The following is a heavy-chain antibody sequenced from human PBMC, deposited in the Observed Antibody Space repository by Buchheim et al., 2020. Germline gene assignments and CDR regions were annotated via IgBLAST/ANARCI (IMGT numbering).Heavy chain of an antibody. Sequence: QVQLVQSGAEVKKPGSSVKVSCKASGGTFSSYAISWVRQAPGQGLEWMGGIIPIFGTANYAQKFQGRVTITADESTSTDYMELSSLRSEDTAVYYCARASETYYYDSSGYFYFDYWGQGTL. J-gene: IGHJ4*02. D-gene: IGHD3-22*01. CDR2: IIPIFGTA. CDR1: GGTFSSYA. CDR3: ARASETYYYDSSGYFYFDY. V-gene: IGHV1-69*01.